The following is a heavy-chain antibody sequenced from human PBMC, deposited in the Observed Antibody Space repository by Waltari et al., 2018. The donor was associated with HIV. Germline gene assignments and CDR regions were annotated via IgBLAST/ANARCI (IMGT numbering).Heavy chain of an antibody. Sequence: QVHLQQLGAGLLKPSETLSLTCAVYGTYLICYDWTWVRQTPGKGRQWVGEITHTGTRKNNPSLMSRVTISVDTSKNQFSLKMTSMGAADAAIYYCARGTNWNGHHFYYGLDVWGQGTTVSVSS. V-gene: IGHV4-34*02. CDR2: ITHTGTR. CDR3: ARGTNWNGHHFYYGLDV. D-gene: IGHD1-20*01. J-gene: IGHJ6*02. CDR1: GTYLICYD.